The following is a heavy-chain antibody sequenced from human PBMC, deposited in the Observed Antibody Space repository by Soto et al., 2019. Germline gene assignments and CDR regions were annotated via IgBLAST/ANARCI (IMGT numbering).Heavy chain of an antibody. J-gene: IGHJ6*02. V-gene: IGHV1-18*01. CDR2: ISTYNGDT. CDR1: GYSFTTYG. Sequence: QVQLVQSGAEVKKPGASVRVSCKASGYSFTTYGVTWVRQAPGQGLEWMGWISTYNGDTRVAQQHQGRVTLTTDTSTNAAHMELRSLRSDDTAIYYCVKDGSSGWPYYYGMDVWGQGTTVTVSS. CDR3: VKDGSSGWPYYYGMDV. D-gene: IGHD6-19*01.